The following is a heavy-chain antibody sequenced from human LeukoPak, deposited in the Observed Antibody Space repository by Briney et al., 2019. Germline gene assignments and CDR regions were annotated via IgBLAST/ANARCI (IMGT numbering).Heavy chain of an antibody. CDR2: IYYSRSI. D-gene: IGHD3-10*01. J-gene: IGHJ4*02. Sequence: SETLSLTCTVSGGSINRSSYYWGWIRQSPGKGLEWIGSIYYSRSIYYNPSLKSRVTISVDTSKNQFSLKLSSVTAADTAVYYCARGYYYGSGIYPFDYWGQGTLVTVSS. CDR3: ARGYYYGSGIYPFDY. CDR1: GGSINRSSYY. V-gene: IGHV4-39*01.